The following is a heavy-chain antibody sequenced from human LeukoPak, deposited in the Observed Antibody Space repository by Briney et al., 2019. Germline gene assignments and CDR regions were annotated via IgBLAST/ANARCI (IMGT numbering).Heavy chain of an antibody. CDR3: AGTMVRGVIQDV. CDR1: GGSISSYY. D-gene: IGHD3-10*01. CDR2: IYYSGST. Sequence: PSETLSLTCTVSGGSISSYYWSWIRQPPGKGLEWIGYIYYSGSTNYNPSLKSRVTISVDTSKNQFSLKLSSVTAADTAVYYCAGTMVRGVIQDVWGQGTTVTVSS. J-gene: IGHJ6*02. V-gene: IGHV4-59*01.